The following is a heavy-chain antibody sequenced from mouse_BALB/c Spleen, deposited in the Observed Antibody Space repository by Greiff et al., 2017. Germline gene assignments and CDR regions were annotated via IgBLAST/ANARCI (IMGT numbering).Heavy chain of an antibody. CDR3: NPTTGPGFAY. J-gene: IGHJ3*01. CDR2: IDPENGDT. D-gene: IGHD4-1*02. Sequence: EVQLQQSGAELVRSGASVKLSCTASGFNIKDYYMHWVKQRPEQGLEWIGWIDPENGDTEYAPKFQGKATMTADTSSNTAYLQLSSLTSEDTAVYYCNPTTGPGFAYWGQGTLVTVSA. V-gene: IGHV14-4*02. CDR1: GFNIKDYY.